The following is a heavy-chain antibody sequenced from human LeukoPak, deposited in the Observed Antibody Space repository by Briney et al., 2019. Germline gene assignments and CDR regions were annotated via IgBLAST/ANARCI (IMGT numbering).Heavy chain of an antibody. D-gene: IGHD3-3*01. CDR2: IYTSGIT. Sequence: SETLSLTCTVSGGSISSSSYYWSWIRQPAGKGLEWIGRIYTSGITNYNPSLKSRVTMSVDTSKNQFSLKLSSVTAADTAVYYCARLRPGVTVFGVAPDYRGQGTLVTVSS. CDR3: ARLRPGVTVFGVAPDY. CDR1: GGSISSSSYY. V-gene: IGHV4-61*02. J-gene: IGHJ4*02.